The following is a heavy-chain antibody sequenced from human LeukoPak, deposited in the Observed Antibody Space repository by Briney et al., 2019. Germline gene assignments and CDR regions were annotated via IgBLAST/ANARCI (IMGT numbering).Heavy chain of an antibody. D-gene: IGHD3-10*01. CDR3: ARSPRMSVVRGVNTGDY. Sequence: SETLSLTCAVYGGPFSGYYWSWLRQPPGKGLEWIGEINHSGSTNYNPSLKSRVTISVDTSKNQFSLKLGSVTAGDTAVYYCARSPRMSVVRGVNTGDYWGQGTLVTVSS. CDR1: GGPFSGYY. CDR2: INHSGST. J-gene: IGHJ4*02. V-gene: IGHV4-34*01.